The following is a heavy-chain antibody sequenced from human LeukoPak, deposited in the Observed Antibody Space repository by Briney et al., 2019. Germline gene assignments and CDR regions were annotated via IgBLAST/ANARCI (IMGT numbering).Heavy chain of an antibody. D-gene: IGHD6-13*01. CDR2: ISGSGGST. Sequence: PGGSLRLSCAASGFTFSSYAMSWVRQAPGKGLEWVSAISGSGGSTYYADSVEGRFTISRDNSKNTLYLQMNSLRAEDTALYYCANAKQLRAEYFQHWGQGTLVTVSS. J-gene: IGHJ1*01. V-gene: IGHV3-23*01. CDR3: ANAKQLRAEYFQH. CDR1: GFTFSSYA.